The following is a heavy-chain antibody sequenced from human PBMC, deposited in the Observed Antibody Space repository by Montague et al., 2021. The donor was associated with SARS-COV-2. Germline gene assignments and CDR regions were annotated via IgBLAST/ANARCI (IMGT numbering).Heavy chain of an antibody. Sequence: SETLSLTCAVHGTSFSGYYWNWIRQPPGKGLEWIGEINHGGSTKYSPSLKSRLTISADTSKNQFSLKLTSVAAADTAVYYCARHRRGVSGVVVHHGDFDYWGQGTLVTVSS. CDR1: GTSFSGYY. V-gene: IGHV4-34*01. J-gene: IGHJ4*02. CDR2: INHGGST. D-gene: IGHD3-22*01. CDR3: ARHRRGVSGVVVHHGDFDY.